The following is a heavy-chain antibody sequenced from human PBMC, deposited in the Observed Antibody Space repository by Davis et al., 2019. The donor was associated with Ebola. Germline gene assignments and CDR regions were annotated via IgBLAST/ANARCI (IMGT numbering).Heavy chain of an antibody. CDR2: MNPNSGNT. V-gene: IGHV1-8*03. CDR3: ARRGVGYYYYGMDV. CDR1: GYTFTSYD. D-gene: IGHD1-26*01. J-gene: IGHJ6*02. Sequence: ASVKVSCKASGYTFTSYDINWVRQATGQGLEWMGWMNPNSGNTGYAQKFQGRVTITADESTSTAYMELSSLRSEDTAVYYCARRGVGYYYYGMDVWGQGTTVTVSS.